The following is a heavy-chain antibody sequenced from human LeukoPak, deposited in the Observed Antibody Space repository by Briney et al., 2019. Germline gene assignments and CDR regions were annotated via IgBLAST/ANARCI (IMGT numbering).Heavy chain of an antibody. V-gene: IGHV3-7*01. CDR3: ASQLERRQGWFDP. J-gene: IGHJ5*02. CDR1: EFTFAIYW. D-gene: IGHD1-1*01. CDR2: IKQDGSEK. Sequence: GGSLRLSCAASEFTFAIYWMSWVRQSPGKGLEWVANIKQDGSEKYYADSVKGRFTISRDNAKNSLYLQMNSLRAEDSAVYYCASQLERRQGWFDPWGQGTLLTVSS.